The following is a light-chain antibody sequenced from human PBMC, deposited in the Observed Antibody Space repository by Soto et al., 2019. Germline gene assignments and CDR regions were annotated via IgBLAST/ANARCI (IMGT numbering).Light chain of an antibody. Sequence: DIQITQSPSTLSGSVGDRVTITCRASQTISSWLAWYQQKPGKAPKLLIYKASTLKSGVPSRFSGSGSGTEFTLTSSSLQPDDFATYYCQHYNSYSEAFAQGTKVDI. CDR1: QTISSW. CDR3: QHYNSYSEA. J-gene: IGKJ1*01. CDR2: KAS. V-gene: IGKV1-5*03.